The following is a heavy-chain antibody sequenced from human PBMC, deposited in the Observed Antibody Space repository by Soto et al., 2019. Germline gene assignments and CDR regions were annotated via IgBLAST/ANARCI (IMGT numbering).Heavy chain of an antibody. CDR1: GYTFTSYA. D-gene: IGHD4-17*01. CDR2: INAGNGKA. Sequence: ASVKVSCKASGYTFTSYAMHWVRQAPGQRLEWMGWINAGNGKAKYAQKFQGRVTITADESTSTAYMELSSLRSEDTAVYYCARSYGLFTVTTGEEYYYYGMDVWGQGTTVTVSS. J-gene: IGHJ6*02. CDR3: ARSYGLFTVTTGEEYYYYGMDV. V-gene: IGHV1-3*01.